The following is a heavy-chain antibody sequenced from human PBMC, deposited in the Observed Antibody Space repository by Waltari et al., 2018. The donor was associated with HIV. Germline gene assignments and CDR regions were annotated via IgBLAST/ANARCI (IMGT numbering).Heavy chain of an antibody. Sequence: QVYLMASGAGVVQPGGSLILSCAASGSTFSRYGMHWVRQAPGKGLEWVAVIWSDGYNKFYADSVRGRFTFSRDNSKYTLSLQMNSLRAEDTALYYCVKERGPFNGFDIWGQGTMVTVSS. J-gene: IGHJ3*02. CDR3: VKERGPFNGFDI. CDR2: IWSDGYNK. CDR1: GSTFSRYG. D-gene: IGHD3-16*01. V-gene: IGHV3-33*06.